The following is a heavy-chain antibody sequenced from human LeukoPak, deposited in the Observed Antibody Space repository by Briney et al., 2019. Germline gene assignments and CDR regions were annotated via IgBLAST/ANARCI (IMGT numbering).Heavy chain of an antibody. J-gene: IGHJ6*02. D-gene: IGHD3-9*01. CDR3: ARPPYYDILTGYYNDGMDV. Sequence: GGSLRLSCVASGFTFSSYSMNWVRQAPGKGLEWVSSISSSSSYIYYADSVKGRFTISRDNAKNSLYLQMNSLRAEDTAVYYCARPPYYDILTGYYNDGMDVWGQGTTVTVSS. CDR2: ISSSSSYI. V-gene: IGHV3-21*01. CDR1: GFTFSSYS.